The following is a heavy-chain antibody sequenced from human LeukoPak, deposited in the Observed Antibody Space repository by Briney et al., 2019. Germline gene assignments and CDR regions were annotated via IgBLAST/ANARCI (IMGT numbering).Heavy chain of an antibody. Sequence: GGTLSLTCAASGFTFTSYSMNWVRQAPGKGLEWVSSISSSRSYIYYADSVRGRFTVSGDNAKNSLYLQMNRLRAEATAVYYCARGRTIAAALESGRFDPWGQGTRVTVTS. D-gene: IGHD6-13*01. V-gene: IGHV3-21*01. CDR3: ARGRTIAAALESGRFDP. J-gene: IGHJ5*02. CDR1: GFTFTSYS. CDR2: ISSSRSYI.